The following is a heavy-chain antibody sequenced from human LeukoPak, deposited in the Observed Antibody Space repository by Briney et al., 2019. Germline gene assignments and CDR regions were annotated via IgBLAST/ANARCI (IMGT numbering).Heavy chain of an antibody. D-gene: IGHD6-13*01. J-gene: IGHJ3*01. CDR3: VRARGCSNCVLTDGFDS. CDR2: ISTFDGDT. CDR1: GRLFTSYG. V-gene: IGHV1-18*01. Sequence: ASVKVSCKASGRLFTSYGIAWVRQAPGEGLEWGGWISTFDGDTKVAENLQGRVTLTTDSSTSTAYMVLTNLKFDDTAVYYCVRARGCSNCVLTDGFDSWGQGTKVTVSS.